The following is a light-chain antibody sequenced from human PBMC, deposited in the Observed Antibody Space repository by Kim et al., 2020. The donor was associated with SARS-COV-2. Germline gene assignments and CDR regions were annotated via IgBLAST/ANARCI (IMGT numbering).Light chain of an antibody. CDR1: QSISSY. Sequence: ASVGDRVTITCRASQSISSYLNWDHQKPGKAPKLLIYAASSLQSGVPSRFSGSGSGTDFTLTISSLQPEDFATYYCQQSYSTPLTFGGGTKVDIK. V-gene: IGKV1-39*01. J-gene: IGKJ4*01. CDR3: QQSYSTPLT. CDR2: AAS.